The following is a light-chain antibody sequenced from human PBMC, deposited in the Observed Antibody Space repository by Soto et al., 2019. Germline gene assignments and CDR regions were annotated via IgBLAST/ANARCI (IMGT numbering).Light chain of an antibody. V-gene: IGKV1-12*01. CDR2: AAS. J-gene: IGKJ5*01. CDR1: QGISSW. CDR3: QHANSFPFIT. Sequence: DLQMTQSPSSVSASVGDRVTITCRASQGISSWLAWYRQKPGQAHKLLIYAASSFQSGVPSRFSGSGSGTDFTLTISSLQPEDFASYFCQHANSFPFITFGQGTRLEMK.